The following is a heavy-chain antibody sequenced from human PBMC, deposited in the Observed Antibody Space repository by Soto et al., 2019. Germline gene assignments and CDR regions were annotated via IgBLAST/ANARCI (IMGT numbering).Heavy chain of an antibody. Sequence: KASETLSLTCTVSGGSISSSSYYWGWIRQPPGKGLEWIGSIYYSGSTYYNPSLKSRVTISVDTSKNQFSLKLSSVTAADTAVYYCASHASIAVAGWFDYWGQGTLVTVSS. CDR2: IYYSGST. V-gene: IGHV4-39*01. J-gene: IGHJ4*02. D-gene: IGHD6-19*01. CDR1: GGSISSSSYY. CDR3: ASHASIAVAGWFDY.